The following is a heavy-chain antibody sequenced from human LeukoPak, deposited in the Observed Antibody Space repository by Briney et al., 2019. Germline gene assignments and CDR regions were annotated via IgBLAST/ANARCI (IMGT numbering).Heavy chain of an antibody. CDR3: TTGIRGD. D-gene: IGHD3-10*01. CDR1: GGSISSYY. Sequence: ETLSLTCTVSGGSISSYYWSWVRQAPGEGLDWVGRIASKTDGGATDYAAPVKGRFTISRDDSKNTLNLQMNSLKTEDTAVYYCTTGIRGDWGQGTLVTVSS. V-gene: IGHV3-15*04. CDR2: IASKTDGGAT. J-gene: IGHJ4*02.